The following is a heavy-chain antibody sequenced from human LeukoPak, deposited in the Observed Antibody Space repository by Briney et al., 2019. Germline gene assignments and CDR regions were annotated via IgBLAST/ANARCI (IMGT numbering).Heavy chain of an antibody. CDR3: ARVKRRYSGYDERRDITLEFDY. V-gene: IGHV4-39*07. D-gene: IGHD5-12*01. CDR2: IYHSGST. J-gene: IGHJ4*02. Sequence: SETLSLTCTVSGGSISSSSYYWGWIRQPPGKGLEWIGSIYHSGSTYYNPSLKSRVTISVDTSKNQFSLKLSSVTAADTAVYYCARVKRRYSGYDERRDITLEFDYWGQGTLVTVSS. CDR1: GGSISSSSYY.